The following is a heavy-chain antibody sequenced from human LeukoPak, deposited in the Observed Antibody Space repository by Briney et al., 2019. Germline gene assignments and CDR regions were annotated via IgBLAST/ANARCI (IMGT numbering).Heavy chain of an antibody. V-gene: IGHV3-74*01. CDR3: AREGPYNWNDEDNWFDP. CDR1: GFTFSSYW. D-gene: IGHD1-20*01. J-gene: IGHJ5*02. Sequence: GGSLRLSCAASGFTFSSYWMHWVRHAPGKGLVWVSRINSDGSSTIYADSVKGRFPISRDNAKNTLYLQMNSLRAEDTAVDYCAREGPYNWNDEDNWFDPWGQGTLVTVSS. CDR2: INSDGSST.